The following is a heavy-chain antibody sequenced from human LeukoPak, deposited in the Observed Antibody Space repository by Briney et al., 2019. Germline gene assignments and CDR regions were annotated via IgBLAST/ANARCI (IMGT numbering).Heavy chain of an antibody. D-gene: IGHD1-26*01. V-gene: IGHV3-30*04. J-gene: IGHJ4*02. CDR1: GFTFSSYA. CDR3: AKSQRYSGNYYDVDC. CDR2: ISYDGSNK. Sequence: HSGRSLRLSCAASGFTFSSYAMHWVRQAPGKGLEWVAVISYDGSNKYYADSVKGRFTISRDNSENTLYLQMNSLRVEDTAIYFCAKSQRYSGNYYDVDCWGQGTLVTVSS.